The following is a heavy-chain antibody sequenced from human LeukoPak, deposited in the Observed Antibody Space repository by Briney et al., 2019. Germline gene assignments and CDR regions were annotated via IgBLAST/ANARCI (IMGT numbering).Heavy chain of an antibody. Sequence: ASVKVSCKASGGTFSSYAISWVRQAPGQGLEWMGGIIPIFGTANYAQKFQGRVTITADESTSTAYIELSSLRSEDTAVYYCSRRPQAYASISDWFDPWGQGTLVTVSS. CDR1: GGTFSSYA. J-gene: IGHJ5*02. D-gene: IGHD3-22*01. CDR2: IIPIFGTA. CDR3: SRRPQAYASISDWFDP. V-gene: IGHV1-69*01.